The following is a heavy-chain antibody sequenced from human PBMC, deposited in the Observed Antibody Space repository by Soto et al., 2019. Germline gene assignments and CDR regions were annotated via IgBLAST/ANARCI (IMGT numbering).Heavy chain of an antibody. CDR1: GDSISSYY. Sequence: PSETLSLTCTVSGDSISSYYWSWIRQPPGKGLEWIGYIYYSGSTNYNPSLKSRVTISIDTSKNQFSLKLSSVTAADTAMYYCARQIYTSGWFVSWYFDLWGRGTLVTVSS. J-gene: IGHJ2*01. CDR2: IYYSGST. CDR3: ARQIYTSGWFVSWYFDL. V-gene: IGHV4-59*08. D-gene: IGHD6-19*01.